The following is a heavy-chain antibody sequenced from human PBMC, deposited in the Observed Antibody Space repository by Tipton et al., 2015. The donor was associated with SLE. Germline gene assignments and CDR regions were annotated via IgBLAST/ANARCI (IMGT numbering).Heavy chain of an antibody. CDR2: IYYSGST. CDR1: GGSFNGYY. D-gene: IGHD3-22*01. V-gene: IGHV4-59*12. J-gene: IGHJ6*02. Sequence: TLSLTCTVYGGSFNGYYWSWIRQPPGKGPEWIGYIYYSGSTYYNPSLKSRVTISVDTSKNQFSLKLSSVTAADTAVYYCARGSSHYDSNRGMDVWGQGTTVTVSS. CDR3: ARGSSHYDSNRGMDV.